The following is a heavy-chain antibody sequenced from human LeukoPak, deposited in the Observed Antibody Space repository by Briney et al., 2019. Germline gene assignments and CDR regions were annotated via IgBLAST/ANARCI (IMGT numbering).Heavy chain of an antibody. J-gene: IGHJ6*03. V-gene: IGHV3-49*03. D-gene: IGHD1-14*01. CDR1: GFTFGDYA. CDR2: IRSKAYGGTT. Sequence: GGSLRLSCTASGFTFGDYAMSWFRQAPGKGLEWVGFIRSKAYGGTTEYAASVKGRFTISRDDSKSIAYLQMNSLKTEDTAVYYRNKDPGVGRYLYYYYYMDVWGKGTTVTVSS. CDR3: NKDPGVGRYLYYYYYMDV.